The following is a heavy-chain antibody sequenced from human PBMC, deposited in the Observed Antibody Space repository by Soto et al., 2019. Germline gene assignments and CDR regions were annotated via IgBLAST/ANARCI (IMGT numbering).Heavy chain of an antibody. CDR2: IKSKTDGGTT. V-gene: IGHV3-15*07. J-gene: IGHJ6*02. CDR3: ITGRDSNHFYYGMDV. CDR1: GFTFSNAW. D-gene: IGHD4-4*01. Sequence: VQLVESGGGLVKPGGSLRLSCAASGFTFSNAWMNWVRQAPGKGLEWVGRIKSKTDGGTTDYAAPVKGRFTISRDDSKNTLYLQMNSLKTEVTAVYYCITGRDSNHFYYGMDVWGQGTTVTVSS.